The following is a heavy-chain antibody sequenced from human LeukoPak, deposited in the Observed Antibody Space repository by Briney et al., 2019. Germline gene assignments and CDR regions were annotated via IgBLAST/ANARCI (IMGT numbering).Heavy chain of an antibody. CDR3: AGNREYSSGWYYFDD. CDR2: IYTSGAT. D-gene: IGHD6-19*01. V-gene: IGHV4-4*07. Sequence: PSETLSLTCTVSGGSISPYYWSWIRQPAGKGLEWIGRIYTSGATNYNPSLSSRFTMSLDMSKNQFSLELRSVTAADTAVYYCAGNREYSSGWYYFDDWGQGTLVTVSS. CDR1: GGSISPYY. J-gene: IGHJ4*02.